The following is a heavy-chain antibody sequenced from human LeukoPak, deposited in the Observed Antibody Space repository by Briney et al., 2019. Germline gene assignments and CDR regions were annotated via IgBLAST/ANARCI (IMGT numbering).Heavy chain of an antibody. J-gene: IGHJ4*02. CDR1: GFTFSTFW. V-gene: IGHV3-7*01. CDR2: MKQDGSAK. Sequence: GGSLTLSCVASGFTFSTFWMAWVRQAPGQGLEWVANMKQDGSAKHCVDSVKGRFTISRDNAKNSLYLQMNSLTAEDTAVYYCARDVDWNLDYWGQGTLVTVSS. D-gene: IGHD1-1*01. CDR3: ARDVDWNLDY.